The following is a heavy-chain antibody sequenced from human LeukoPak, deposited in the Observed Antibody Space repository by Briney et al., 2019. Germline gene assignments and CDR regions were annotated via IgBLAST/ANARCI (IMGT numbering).Heavy chain of an antibody. J-gene: IGHJ4*02. CDR2: ISGSGGST. CDR1: GFTFSSYA. V-gene: IGHV3-23*01. D-gene: IGHD3-16*02. Sequence: GGSLRLSCAASGFTFSSYAMSWVRQAPGKGLEWVSAISGSGGSTYYADSVKGRFTISRDNSKNTLYLQMNSLRAEDTAVYYCAKDPYVWGSYRQPYASDYWGQGTLVTVSS. CDR3: AKDPYVWGSYRQPYASDY.